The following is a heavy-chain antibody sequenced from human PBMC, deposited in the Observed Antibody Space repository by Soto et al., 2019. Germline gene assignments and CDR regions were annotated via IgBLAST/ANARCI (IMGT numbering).Heavy chain of an antibody. CDR1: GYSFSNYW. CDR2: IDPSDSHT. CDR3: ARHRNWDLRQSLAY. V-gene: IGHV5-10-1*01. J-gene: IGHJ4*02. D-gene: IGHD1-7*01. Sequence: PGESLKISCEGSGYSFSNYWISWVRQMPGKGLEWMGKIDPSDSHTTYSPSFQGHVTFSLDKSIKTAYLQWSGLRASDTAIYYCARHRNWDLRQSLAYWGQGTLVTVSS.